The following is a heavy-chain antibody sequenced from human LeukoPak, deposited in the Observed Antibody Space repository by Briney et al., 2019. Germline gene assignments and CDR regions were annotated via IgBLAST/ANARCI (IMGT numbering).Heavy chain of an antibody. Sequence: ASVKVSCKASGYTFSGYYMHWVRQAPGQGLEWMGWINPNSGGTKYAQKFQGRVTMTRDTSTSTVYMELSSLRSEDTAVYYCARDSADYGDYDYWGQGTLVTVSS. CDR1: GYTFSGYY. CDR2: INPNSGGT. J-gene: IGHJ4*02. V-gene: IGHV1-2*02. CDR3: ARDSADYGDYDY. D-gene: IGHD4-17*01.